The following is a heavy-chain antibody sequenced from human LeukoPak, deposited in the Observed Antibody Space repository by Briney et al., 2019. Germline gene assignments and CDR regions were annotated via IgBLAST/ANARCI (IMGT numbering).Heavy chain of an antibody. CDR2: ITGSGGRT. D-gene: IGHD3-10*01. CDR1: GFTFSSFG. CDR3: AKDSGLRWFGENYYYMDV. Sequence: AGGSLRLSCTASGFTFSSFGMTWVRQGPGKGLEWVSVITGSGGRTYCADSVKGRFTISRDNSKNTLYLQMNSLRAEDTALYYCAKDSGLRWFGENYYYMDVWGKGTTVTISS. J-gene: IGHJ6*03. V-gene: IGHV3-23*01.